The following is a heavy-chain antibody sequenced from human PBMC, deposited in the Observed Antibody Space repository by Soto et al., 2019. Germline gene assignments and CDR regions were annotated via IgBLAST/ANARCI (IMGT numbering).Heavy chain of an antibody. CDR2: IIPIFGTA. V-gene: IGHV1-69*13. CDR1: GGTFSSYA. D-gene: IGHD3-22*01. Sequence: SVKVSFKASGGTFSSYAISWVGQAPGQGREWMGGIIPIFGTANYAQKLQGRVTITADESTSTAYMELSSLRSEDTDVYYCAARYDSSGYPFDYWGQGTLVTVSS. J-gene: IGHJ4*02. CDR3: AARYDSSGYPFDY.